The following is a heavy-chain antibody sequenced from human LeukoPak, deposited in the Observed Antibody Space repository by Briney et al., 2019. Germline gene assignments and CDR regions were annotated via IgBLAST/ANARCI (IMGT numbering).Heavy chain of an antibody. CDR3: ARGGCSTTSCYHFDS. V-gene: IGHV1-46*01. D-gene: IGHD2-2*01. Sequence: ASVKVSCKASGYTFTSYYMHWVRQAPGQGLEWMGIINPSGGSTSYAQKFQGRVTMTGDMSTSTVYMELSSLRSEDTAVYYCARGGCSTTSCYHFDSWGQRTLVTVSS. J-gene: IGHJ4*02. CDR2: INPSGGST. CDR1: GYTFTSYY.